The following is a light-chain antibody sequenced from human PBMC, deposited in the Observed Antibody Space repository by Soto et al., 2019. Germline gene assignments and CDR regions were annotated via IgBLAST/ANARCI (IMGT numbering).Light chain of an antibody. CDR3: ETWDSNSNWV. J-gene: IGLJ3*02. CDR1: SGHSSYI. V-gene: IGLV4-60*03. Sequence: QSVLTQSSSASASLGPSVKLTCTLSSGHSSYIIAWHQQQPGKAPRYLMKLEGSGSYNKGSGVPDRFSGSSSGADRYLTISNLQSEDEADYYCETWDSNSNWVFGGGTQLTVL. CDR2: LEGSGSY.